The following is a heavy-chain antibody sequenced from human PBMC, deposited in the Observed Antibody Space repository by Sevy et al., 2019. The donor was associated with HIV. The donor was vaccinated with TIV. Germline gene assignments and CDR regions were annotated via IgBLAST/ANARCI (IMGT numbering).Heavy chain of an antibody. CDR3: ARVAVSYCTNDCYHRFDY. Sequence: GGSLRLSCAVSGFSFSHYAFHWVRKAPGKGLEWVSLISYDGTYKYYADSVKGRFTISRDNSKNTLYLQMNSLRGNDTAVYYCARVAVSYCTNDCYHRFDYWGPGALVTVSS. V-gene: IGHV3-30-3*01. D-gene: IGHD2-8*01. J-gene: IGHJ4*02. CDR2: ISYDGTYK. CDR1: GFSFSHYA.